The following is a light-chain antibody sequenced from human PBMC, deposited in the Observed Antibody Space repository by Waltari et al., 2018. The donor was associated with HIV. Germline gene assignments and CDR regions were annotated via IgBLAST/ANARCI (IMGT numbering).Light chain of an antibody. CDR2: GFH. V-gene: IGLV1-40*01. CDR1: TSNVGAGHD. J-gene: IGLJ2*01. CDR3: QSYDSTLSAVI. Sequence: QSVLTQPPSVSGAPGQRVTISCTGSTSNVGAGHDVHWSQHLLGTAPKLLLNGFHSRPSGVPYRFSASKSGTSASLAITGLQAEDEADYYCQSYDSTLSAVIFGGGTKLTVL.